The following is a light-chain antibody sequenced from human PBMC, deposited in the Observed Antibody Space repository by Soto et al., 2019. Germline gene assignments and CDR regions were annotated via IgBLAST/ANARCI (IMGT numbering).Light chain of an antibody. J-gene: IGLJ2*01. CDR1: SSNIGSFYD. V-gene: IGLV1-40*01. CDR2: SDN. CDR3: QSYDNSLNHVV. Sequence: QSVLTQPPSVSGAPGQRVTIPCTGSSSNIGSFYDVHWYQQLPETVPKLLIYSDNNRPSGVPDRFSGSKSGTAASLAITGLQAEDEADYYCQSYDNSLNHVVFGGGTKLTVL.